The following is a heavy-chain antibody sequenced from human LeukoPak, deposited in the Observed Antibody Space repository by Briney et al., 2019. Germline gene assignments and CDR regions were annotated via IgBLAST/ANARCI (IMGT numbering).Heavy chain of an antibody. CDR3: ARDTLGEGEDANYAVYYFDY. CDR1: GFRFNTYW. CDR2: IKQEGNEK. Sequence: GGSLRLSCAASGFRFNTYWMSWVRQAPGKGLEWVANIKQEGNEKYYADSVKGRFTISRDNGKNSLDLQMNRLRADDTAVYYCARDTLGEGEDANYAVYYFDYWGQGTVVTVSS. J-gene: IGHJ4*02. V-gene: IGHV3-7*01. D-gene: IGHD4/OR15-4a*01.